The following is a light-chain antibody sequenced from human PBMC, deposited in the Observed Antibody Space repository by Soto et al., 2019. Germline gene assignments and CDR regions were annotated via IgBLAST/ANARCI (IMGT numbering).Light chain of an antibody. CDR1: QSISIY. Sequence: EIVLTQSPATLSLSPGQRATLSCMASQSISIYLAWYQQKPGQAPRLLISDASNRATGIPARFSGSGSGTDFTLTISNLEPEEFAFYYCHQSNLCPITFGQGTRLEIK. CDR2: DAS. V-gene: IGKV3-11*01. CDR3: HQSNLCPIT. J-gene: IGKJ5*01.